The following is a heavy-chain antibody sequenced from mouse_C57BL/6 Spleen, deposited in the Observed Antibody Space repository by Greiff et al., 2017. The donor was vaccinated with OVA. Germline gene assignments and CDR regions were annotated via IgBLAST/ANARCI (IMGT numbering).Heavy chain of an antibody. CDR1: GFTFSSYA. V-gene: IGHV5-9-1*02. CDR2: ISSGGDYI. Sequence: DVMLVESGEGLVKPGGSLKLSCAASGFTFSSYAMSWVRQTPEKRLEWVAYISSGGDYIYYADTVKGRFTISRDNARNTLYLQMSSLKSEDTAMSYCTSDRAAQATLFDYWGQGTTLTVSS. J-gene: IGHJ2*01. CDR3: TSDRAAQATLFDY. D-gene: IGHD3-2*02.